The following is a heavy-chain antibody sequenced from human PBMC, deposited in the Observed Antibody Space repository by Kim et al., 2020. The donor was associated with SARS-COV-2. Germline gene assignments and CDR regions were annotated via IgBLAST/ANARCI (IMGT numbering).Heavy chain of an antibody. J-gene: IGHJ6*02. D-gene: IGHD3-10*01. CDR3: AKDIRPAGRYYYGMDV. CDR2: ISWNSGSI. CDR1: GFTFDDYA. Sequence: GGSLRLSCAASGFTFDDYAMHWVRQAPGKGLEWVSGISWNSGSIGYADSVKGRFIISRDNAKNSLYLQMNSLRAEDTALYYCAKDIRPAGRYYYGMDVWGQGTTVTVSS. V-gene: IGHV3-9*01.